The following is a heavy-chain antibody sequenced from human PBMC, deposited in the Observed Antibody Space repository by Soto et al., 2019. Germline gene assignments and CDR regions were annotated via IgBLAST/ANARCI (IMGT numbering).Heavy chain of an antibody. V-gene: IGHV3-66*01. CDR3: ARDSELDAFDI. CDR1: GFTVSSNY. CDR2: IYSGGST. J-gene: IGHJ3*02. D-gene: IGHD1-26*01. Sequence: GGSLRLSCAASGFTVSSNYMSWVRQAPGKGLEWVSVIYSGGSTNYADSVKGRFTISRDNSKNTLYLQMNSLRAEDTAVYYCARDSELDAFDIWGQGTMVTVSS.